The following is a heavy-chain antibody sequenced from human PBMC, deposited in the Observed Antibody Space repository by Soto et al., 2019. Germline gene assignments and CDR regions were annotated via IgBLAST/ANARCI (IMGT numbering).Heavy chain of an antibody. V-gene: IGHV4-4*07. J-gene: IGHJ5*02. CDR2: LNTYGNT. Sequence: SETLSLTCTVSGGSISSYRWSWIRQPAGKGLEWIGRLNTYGNTHYNPSLRSRVTVSVDTSRNQFFLTLRSVTAADSAVYHCGRESGETWDYEASWGQGTPVTVSS. D-gene: IGHD1-7*01. CDR3: GRESGETWDYEAS. CDR1: GGSISSYR.